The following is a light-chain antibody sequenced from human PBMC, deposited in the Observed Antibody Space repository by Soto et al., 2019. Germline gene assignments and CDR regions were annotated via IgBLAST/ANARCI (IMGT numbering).Light chain of an antibody. Sequence: QSALTQPASVSGSPGQSITISCTGTSSDVGGYNYDSWYQHRPGEAPKLMIYDVSNRPSGVSNRFSGSKSGNTASLTISGLQPEDEADYYCSSYTTSNTRQIVFGTGTKLTVL. CDR2: DVS. V-gene: IGLV2-14*03. CDR1: SSDVGGYNY. J-gene: IGLJ1*01. CDR3: SSYTTSNTRQIV.